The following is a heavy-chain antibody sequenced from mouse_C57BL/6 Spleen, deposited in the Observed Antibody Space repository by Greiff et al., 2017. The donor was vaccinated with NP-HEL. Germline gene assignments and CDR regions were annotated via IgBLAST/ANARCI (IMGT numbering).Heavy chain of an antibody. Sequence: VQLQQSGAELVRPGASVTLSCKASGYTFTDYEMHWVKQTPVHGLEWIGAIDPETGGTAYNQKFKGKAILTADKSSSTAYMELRSLTSEDSAVYYCTRSYGSSSPTWYFDVWGTGTTVTVSS. D-gene: IGHD1-1*01. CDR2: IDPETGGT. CDR3: TRSYGSSSPTWYFDV. J-gene: IGHJ1*03. V-gene: IGHV1-15*01. CDR1: GYTFTDYE.